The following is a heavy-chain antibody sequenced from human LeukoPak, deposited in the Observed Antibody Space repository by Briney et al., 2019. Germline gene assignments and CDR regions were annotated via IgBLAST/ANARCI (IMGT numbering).Heavy chain of an antibody. CDR1: GFAFSNSA. D-gene: IGHD2-21*02. Sequence: GGSLRLSCAATGFAFSNSALTWVRQAPGRGLERVSSITDSGRTTLYANSVKGRFTISRDNSKNTLYPQMNSLRVEDTSVYYCAREGAGCGRDCYGFFDYWGQGSLVTVSS. CDR2: ITDSGRTT. CDR3: AREGAGCGRDCYGFFDY. V-gene: IGHV3-23*01. J-gene: IGHJ4*02.